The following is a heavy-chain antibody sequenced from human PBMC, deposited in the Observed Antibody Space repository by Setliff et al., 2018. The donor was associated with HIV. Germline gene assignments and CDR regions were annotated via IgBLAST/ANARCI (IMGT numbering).Heavy chain of an antibody. Sequence: KPSETLSLTCAVYGGSFSGNYWSWIRQPPGKGLEWIGDINHGGSTNYNPSLKSRVTISVDMSKNQISLKLSSVTAADTAVYYCARASGDTSKFVNHYYYYMDVWGKGTTVTVSS. CDR2: INHGGST. CDR1: GGSFSGNY. J-gene: IGHJ6*03. D-gene: IGHD6-19*01. CDR3: ARASGDTSKFVNHYYYYMDV. V-gene: IGHV4-34*01.